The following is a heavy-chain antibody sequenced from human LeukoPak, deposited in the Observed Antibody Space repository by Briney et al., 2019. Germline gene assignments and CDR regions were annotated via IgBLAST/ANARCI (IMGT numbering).Heavy chain of an antibody. CDR2: IRSKSYGGTT. J-gene: IGHJ4*02. Sequence: GGSLRLSCTTSGFTFGDYSMSWFRQAPGKGLEWLSFIRSKSYGGTTEYAASVKGRFTISRDDSKSIAYLQLNSLKIEDTAVYYLTRVDYDSSGYDPSNSDYWGQVTLVNVSS. D-gene: IGHD3-22*01. V-gene: IGHV3-49*03. CDR3: TRVDYDSSGYDPSNSDY. CDR1: GFTFGDYS.